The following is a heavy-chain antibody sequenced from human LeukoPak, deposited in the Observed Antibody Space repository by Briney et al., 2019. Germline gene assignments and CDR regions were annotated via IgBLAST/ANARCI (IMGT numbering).Heavy chain of an antibody. CDR1: GFTFSSYA. CDR3: AKAKTYYGDIDY. V-gene: IGHV3-23*01. J-gene: IGHJ4*02. D-gene: IGHD3-22*01. CDR2: ISGSGGYT. Sequence: GGSLRLSCASSGFTFSSYAMNEVRQPPGKGREGVSTISGSGGYTYYADSVKGRFTISRDNSKNTLYLQMNSLRAEDTAVYYCAKAKTYYGDIDYWGQGTLVTVSS.